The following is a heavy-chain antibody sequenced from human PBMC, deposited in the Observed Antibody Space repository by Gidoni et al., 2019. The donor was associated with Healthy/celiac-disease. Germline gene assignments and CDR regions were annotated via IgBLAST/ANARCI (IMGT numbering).Heavy chain of an antibody. V-gene: IGHV3-66*01. CDR2: IYLGGST. Sequence: EVQLVESGGGVVQPGGSLRHSGAASGLTVRSNDLSWVRQAPGKGLEWVSVIYLGGSTYYADSVKGRFTISRDNPKNTLYLPMNSLSAEDTAVYYCADDATVTTTGGYYYYAMDVWGQGTTVTVSS. D-gene: IGHD4-4*01. J-gene: IGHJ6*02. CDR1: GLTVRSND. CDR3: ADDATVTTTGGYYYYAMDV.